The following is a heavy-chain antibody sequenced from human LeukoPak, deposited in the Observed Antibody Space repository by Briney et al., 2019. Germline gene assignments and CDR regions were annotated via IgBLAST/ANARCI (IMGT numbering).Heavy chain of an antibody. Sequence: PGGSLRLSCAASGFTFSSYWMSWVRQAPGKGLEWVANIKQDGSEKYYVDSVKGRFTISRDNAKNSLYLQMNSLRAEDTAVYYCARVGPNDDYYGSGSCYSGLYFDYWGQGTLVTVSS. CDR2: IKQDGSEK. J-gene: IGHJ4*02. CDR1: GFTFSSYW. V-gene: IGHV3-7*01. CDR3: ARVGPNDDYYGSGSCYSGLYFDY. D-gene: IGHD3-10*01.